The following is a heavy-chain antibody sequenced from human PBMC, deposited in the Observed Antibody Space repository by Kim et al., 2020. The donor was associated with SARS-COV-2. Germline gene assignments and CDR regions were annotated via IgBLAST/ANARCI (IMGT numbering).Heavy chain of an antibody. J-gene: IGHJ4*02. D-gene: IGHD3-22*01. CDR1: GGSISSGGYY. CDR3: ATQRGGYYYESSDLTFDC. V-gene: IGHV4-31*03. Sequence: SETLSLTCTVSGGSISSGGYYWSWIRQHPGKGLEWIGYIYYSGSTYYNSFPKSRVTISVDTSKNQFALKLSSVTAADTAVYYCATQRGGYYYESSDLTFDCWGQGTLVTVSS. CDR2: IYYSGST.